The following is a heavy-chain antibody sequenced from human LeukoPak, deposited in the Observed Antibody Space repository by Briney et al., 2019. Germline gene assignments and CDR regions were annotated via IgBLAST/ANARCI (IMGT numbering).Heavy chain of an antibody. CDR1: GFTFSSYG. J-gene: IGHJ5*02. CDR2: IWYDGSNK. CDR3: AGSGSVFWFDP. V-gene: IGHV3-33*01. Sequence: PGGSLRLSCAASGFTFSSYGMHWVRQAPGKGLEWVAVIWYDGSNKYYADSVKGRFTISRDNSKNTLYLQMNSLRAEDTAVYYCAGSGSVFWFDPWGQGTLVTVSS. D-gene: IGHD1-26*01.